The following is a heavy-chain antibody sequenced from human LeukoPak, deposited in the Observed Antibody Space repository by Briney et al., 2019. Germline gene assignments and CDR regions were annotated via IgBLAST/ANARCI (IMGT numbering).Heavy chain of an antibody. D-gene: IGHD2-15*01. CDR1: GFTFSSYS. Sequence: GGSLRLSCAASGFTFSSYSINWVRQAPGQGLEWVSYISSSGSTIYYADSVKGRFTISRDNAKNSLYLQMNSLRAEDTAVYYCATGYYRLDYWGQGTLVTVSS. V-gene: IGHV3-48*01. J-gene: IGHJ4*02. CDR3: ATGYYRLDY. CDR2: ISSSGSTI.